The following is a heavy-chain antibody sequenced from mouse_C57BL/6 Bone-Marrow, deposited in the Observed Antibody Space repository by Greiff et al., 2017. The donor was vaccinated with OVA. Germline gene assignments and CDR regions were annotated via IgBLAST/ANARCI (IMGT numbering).Heavy chain of an antibody. D-gene: IGHD2-4*01. CDR2: ISYDGSN. V-gene: IGHV3-6*01. CDR1: GYSITSGYY. J-gene: IGHJ2*01. Sequence: EVKVEESGPGLVKPSQSLSLTCSVTGYSITSGYYWNWIRQFPGNKLEWMGYISYDGSNNYNPSLKNRISITRDTSKNQFFLKLNSVTTEDTATYYCARLDYEGGDYWGQGTTLTVSS. CDR3: ARLDYEGGDY.